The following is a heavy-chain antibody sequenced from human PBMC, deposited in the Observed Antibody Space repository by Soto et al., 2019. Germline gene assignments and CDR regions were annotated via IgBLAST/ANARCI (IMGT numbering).Heavy chain of an antibody. J-gene: IGHJ6*03. D-gene: IGHD3-9*01. CDR3: ARGGGYDILTGYSYMDV. CDR2: INWNGGST. V-gene: IGHV3-20*01. Sequence: GGSLRLSCAASGFTFDDYGMSWVRQAPGKGLEWVSGINWNGGSTGYADSVKGRFTISRDNAKNSLYLQMNSLRAEDTALYHCARGGGYDILTGYSYMDVWGKGTTVTVSS. CDR1: GFTFDDYG.